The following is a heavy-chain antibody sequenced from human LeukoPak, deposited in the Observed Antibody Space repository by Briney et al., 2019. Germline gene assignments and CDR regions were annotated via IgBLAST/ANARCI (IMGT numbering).Heavy chain of an antibody. Sequence: PSETLSLTCTVSGYSISSGYYWGWIRQPPGKGLEWIGSIYHSGSTYYNPSLKSRVTISVDTSKNQFSLKLSSVTAADTAVYYCASNRLPHFYYWGQGTLVTVSS. D-gene: IGHD2/OR15-2a*01. V-gene: IGHV4-38-2*02. J-gene: IGHJ4*02. CDR3: ASNRLPHFYY. CDR1: GYSISSGYY. CDR2: IYHSGST.